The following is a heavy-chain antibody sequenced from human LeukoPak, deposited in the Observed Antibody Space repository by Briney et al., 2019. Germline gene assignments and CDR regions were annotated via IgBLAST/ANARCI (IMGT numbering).Heavy chain of an antibody. J-gene: IGHJ4*02. CDR1: GFTFSSYA. D-gene: IGHD2-15*01. V-gene: IGHV3-23*01. Sequence: GGSLRLSCEASGFTFSSYAMSWVRQAPGKGLEWVSCVSGSGGGTYYADSVKGRFTISRDNSKNTLFMQMNSLRVEDTDVYSSANLRGRGAYACSGASCSSYWGQGTLVTVSP. CDR2: VSGSGGGT. CDR3: ANLRGRGAYACSGASCSSY.